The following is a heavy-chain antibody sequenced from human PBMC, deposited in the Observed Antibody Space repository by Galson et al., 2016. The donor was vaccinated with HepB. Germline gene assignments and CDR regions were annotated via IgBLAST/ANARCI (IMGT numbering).Heavy chain of an antibody. Sequence: SLRLSCAMSGLTISKYAMQWVRQAPGKGLEWVAVISDYGTNINYADSVKGRFTISRDNSDETLFLQMHSLKTEDTATYYCSTWGFTLGIDHWGRGIQVTVSS. CDR1: GLTISKYA. CDR3: STWGFTLGIDH. D-gene: IGHD3-16*01. CDR2: ISDYGTNI. J-gene: IGHJ4*02. V-gene: IGHV3-30-3*02.